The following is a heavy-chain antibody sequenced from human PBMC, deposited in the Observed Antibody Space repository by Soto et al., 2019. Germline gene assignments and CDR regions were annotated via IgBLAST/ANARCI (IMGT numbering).Heavy chain of an antibody. Sequence: KPSETLSLTCTASGDSIGTTHSYWAWIRQSPGKGLEWICNIHYSGSTYYMPSLRSRVTLSVDTSKNQFSLRLTSVAAEDTAVYYCARHEGNGNVWPLDYWGQGILVTVSS. V-gene: IGHV4-39*01. J-gene: IGHJ4*02. D-gene: IGHD2-8*01. CDR3: ARHEGNGNVWPLDY. CDR1: GDSIGTTHSY. CDR2: IHYSGST.